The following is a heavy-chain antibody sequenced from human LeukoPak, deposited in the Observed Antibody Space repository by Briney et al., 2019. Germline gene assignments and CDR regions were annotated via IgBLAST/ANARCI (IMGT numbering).Heavy chain of an antibody. V-gene: IGHV1-2*02. D-gene: IGHD2-8*01. CDR2: INANSGGT. Sequence: PGASVKVSCKASGYIFTGYYMHWVRQAPGQGLEWMGWINANSGGTKYAQKFQGRVTMTRDTSISTAYMELSSLRSDDTAVYYCARWGGHCTSGLCYYFDCWGQGTLVTVSS. CDR3: ARWGGHCTSGLCYYFDC. J-gene: IGHJ4*02. CDR1: GYIFTGYY.